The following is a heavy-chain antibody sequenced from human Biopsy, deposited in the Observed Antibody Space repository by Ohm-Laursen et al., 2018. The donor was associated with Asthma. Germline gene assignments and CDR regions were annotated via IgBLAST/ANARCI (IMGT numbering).Heavy chain of an antibody. CDR2: IHHSGTS. V-gene: IGHV4-31*03. CDR1: GDSITGGGCC. Sequence: SQTLSLTCTVSGDSITGGGCCWNWIRQHPGKGLEWIGYIHHSGTSYFNPSLKSRVSFSRDTSKNQFSLKLSSVTAADTAVYYCARASVAASSNWFDPWGQGTLVTVSS. CDR3: ARASVAASSNWFDP. J-gene: IGHJ5*02. D-gene: IGHD6-19*01.